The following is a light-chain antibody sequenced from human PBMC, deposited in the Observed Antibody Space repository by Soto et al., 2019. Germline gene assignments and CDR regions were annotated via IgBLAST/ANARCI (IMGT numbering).Light chain of an antibody. CDR2: SAS. CDR1: QSILAY. V-gene: IGKV1-39*01. CDR3: QQTYATAFT. Sequence: IQMTQSPSSLSASVGGRVTITCRASQSILAYLNWYQVKLGKPPRLLIFSASNLQSGVPPRFNGSGSGTDFALTIGGVEPGDAATYYCQQTYATAFTFGQGT. J-gene: IGKJ2*01.